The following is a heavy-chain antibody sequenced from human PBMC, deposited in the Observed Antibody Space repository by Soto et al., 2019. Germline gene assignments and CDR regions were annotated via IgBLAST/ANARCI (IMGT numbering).Heavy chain of an antibody. V-gene: IGHV4-34*01. CDR1: GGSFSGYY. D-gene: IGHD6-6*01. J-gene: IGHJ3*02. Sequence: ETLSLTCSVYGGSFSGYYWDWIRQPPGKGLEWIGEINHSGSTNYNPSLKSRVTISVDTSKNQFSLKLSSVTAADTAVYYCARFEYSSSSRAFDIWGQGTMVTV. CDR2: INHSGST. CDR3: ARFEYSSSSRAFDI.